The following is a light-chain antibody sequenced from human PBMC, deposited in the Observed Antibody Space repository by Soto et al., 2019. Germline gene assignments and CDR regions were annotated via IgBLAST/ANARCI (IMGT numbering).Light chain of an antibody. CDR2: WAS. J-gene: IGKJ2*01. CDR1: QSVLYSSNNKNY. Sequence: DIVMTQSPDSLAVSLGERATINCKSSQSVLYSSNNKNYLGWYQQKPGQTPKLLIYWASTRDSGVPDRFSGRGSGTDFTLTISSLQAEYVAVYYCQQYYSPSYTFGQGTRLEIK. V-gene: IGKV4-1*01. CDR3: QQYYSPSYT.